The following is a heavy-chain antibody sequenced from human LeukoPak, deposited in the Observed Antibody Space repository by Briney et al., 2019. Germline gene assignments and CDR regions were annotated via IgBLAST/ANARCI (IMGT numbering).Heavy chain of an antibody. CDR1: GGSISSGDYY. J-gene: IGHJ4*02. V-gene: IGHV4-30-4*01. D-gene: IGHD5-18*01. CDR3: ARDACIQLGGSLDY. Sequence: SETLSLTCTVSGGSISSGDYYWSWIRQPPGQGLEWIGYICYSGSTYYNPSLKSRVTISVDTSKNQFSLKLSSVTAADTAVYYCARDACIQLGGSLDYWGQGTLVTVSS. CDR2: ICYSGST.